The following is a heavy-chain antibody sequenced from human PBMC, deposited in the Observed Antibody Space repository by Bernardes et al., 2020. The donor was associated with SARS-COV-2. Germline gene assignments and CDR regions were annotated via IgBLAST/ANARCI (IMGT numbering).Heavy chain of an antibody. CDR1: GYTFNSYG. D-gene: IGHD6-19*01. J-gene: IGHJ6*03. CDR2: ISGYNTNT. Sequence: ASVKVSCKTSGYTFNSYGITWVRQAPGQGLEWMGWISGYNTNTKYTQKFQGRVTMTTDTSTTTAYMELRSLKSDDTAVYFRARVAVAVPTPCLVKDYY. V-gene: IGHV1-18*01. CDR3: ARVAVAVPTPCLVKDYY.